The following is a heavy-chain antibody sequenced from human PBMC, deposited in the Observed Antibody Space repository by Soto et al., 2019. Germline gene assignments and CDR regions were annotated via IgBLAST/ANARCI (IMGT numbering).Heavy chain of an antibody. J-gene: IGHJ4*02. V-gene: IGHV3-21*01. CDR1: GFTFSSYS. Sequence: GGSLRLSCAASGFTFSSYSMNWVRQAPGKGLEWVSSISSSSSYIYYADSVKGRFTISRDNAKNSLYLQMNSLRAEDTAVYYCAGASVVILDYWGQGTLVTVSS. D-gene: IGHD2-15*01. CDR2: ISSSSSYI. CDR3: AGASVVILDY.